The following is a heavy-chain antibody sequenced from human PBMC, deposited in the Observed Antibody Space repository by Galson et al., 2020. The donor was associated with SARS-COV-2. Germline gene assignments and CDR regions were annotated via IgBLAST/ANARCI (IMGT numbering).Heavy chain of an antibody. CDR2: IFYRGST. V-gene: IGHV4-59*02. CDR3: ARASSVAAPGRYFQH. J-gene: IGHJ1*01. CDR1: GGSVSGYY. D-gene: IGHD6-13*01. Sequence: ETSETLSLTCTVSGGSVSGYYWRWIRQPPGRGLEWIGYIFYRGSTHYNPSLKRRVTLSVDTSKNQFSLKLSSVTAADTAVYYCARASSVAAPGRYFQHWGQGTLVTVSS.